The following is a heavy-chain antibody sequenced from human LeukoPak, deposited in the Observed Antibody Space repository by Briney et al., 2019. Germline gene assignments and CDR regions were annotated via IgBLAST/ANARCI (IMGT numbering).Heavy chain of an antibody. Sequence: SETLSLTCTVSGGSISYYYWSWIRQSAGKGLEWLGRVYTSGSTNDNPSLKSRVTMTVDTSKNQFSLRLSSVTAADTAVYYCARDVLGWGSNWYFDFWGRGTLVTVSS. CDR2: VYTSGST. V-gene: IGHV4-4*07. J-gene: IGHJ2*01. CDR1: GGSISYYY. D-gene: IGHD3-16*01. CDR3: ARDVLGWGSNWYFDF.